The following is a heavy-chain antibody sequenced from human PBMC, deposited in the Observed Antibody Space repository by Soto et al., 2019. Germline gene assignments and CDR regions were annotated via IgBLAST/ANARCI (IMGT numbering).Heavy chain of an antibody. J-gene: IGHJ5*02. CDR2: IHAGKGNT. CDR3: AREAQRSGWYWFDP. V-gene: IGHV1-3*01. D-gene: IGHD6-19*01. Sequence: ASVKVSCKASGYTFTSYAIHWVRQAPGQRLEWMGWIHAGKGNTKYSQKFQGRVTITRDTSANTAYMELSSLRSEDTAVYYCAREAQRSGWYWFDPWGQGTLVTVSS. CDR1: GYTFTSYA.